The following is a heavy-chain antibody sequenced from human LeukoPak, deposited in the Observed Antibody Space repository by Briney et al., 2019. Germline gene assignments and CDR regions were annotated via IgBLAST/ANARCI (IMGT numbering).Heavy chain of an antibody. D-gene: IGHD3-22*01. CDR2: INQDGSEK. Sequence: GGSLRLSCAASGFTFSIYWMSWVRQAPGKGLEWVANINQDGSEKYYVDSVKGRFTISRDNAKNSPYLQMNSLRAEDTAVYYCARAGSSGSVDYWGQGTLVTVSS. CDR1: GFTFSIYW. V-gene: IGHV3-7*05. J-gene: IGHJ4*02. CDR3: ARAGSSGSVDY.